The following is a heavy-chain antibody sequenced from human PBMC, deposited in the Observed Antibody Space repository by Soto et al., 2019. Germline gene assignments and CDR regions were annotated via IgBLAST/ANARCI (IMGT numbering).Heavy chain of an antibody. CDR2: ISSSSSYI. D-gene: IGHD3-22*01. CDR3: ARVLDTYYYDSSGYRVPSAIDY. CDR1: GFTFSSYS. J-gene: IGHJ4*02. V-gene: IGHV3-21*01. Sequence: LRLSCAASGFTFSSYSMNWVRQAPGKGLEWVSSISSSSSYIYYADSVKGRFTISRDNAKNSLYLQMNSLRAEDTAVYYCARVLDTYYYDSSGYRVPSAIDYWGQGTLVTVSS.